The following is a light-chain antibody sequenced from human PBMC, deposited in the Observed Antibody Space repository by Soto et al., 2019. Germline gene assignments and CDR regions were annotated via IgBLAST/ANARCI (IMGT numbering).Light chain of an antibody. J-gene: IGKJ1*01. CDR3: QQASSFPRT. CDR2: ATS. Sequence: DIQMTQAPSFVSAAVGDRVTPTCLASQDISNLLAWYQQKPGKAPTLLIYATSNLRRGVPSRFSGSGSGTDFTLTISGLQPEDFATYYCQQASSFPRTFGQGTKVDI. V-gene: IGKV1-12*01. CDR1: QDISNL.